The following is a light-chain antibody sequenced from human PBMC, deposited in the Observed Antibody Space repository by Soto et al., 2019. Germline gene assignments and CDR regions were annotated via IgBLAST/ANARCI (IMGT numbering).Light chain of an antibody. Sequence: EIVLTQSPTTLSSSSGEKDNLSRRASQSVSSYLAWYQQKPGQAPRLLIYDASNRATGIPARFSGSGSGTDFTLTISSLEPEDFAFYNCQQRSNYPKWTFGQGTKVDIK. J-gene: IGKJ1*01. CDR2: DAS. CDR3: QQRSNYPKWT. V-gene: IGKV3-11*01. CDR1: QSVSSY.